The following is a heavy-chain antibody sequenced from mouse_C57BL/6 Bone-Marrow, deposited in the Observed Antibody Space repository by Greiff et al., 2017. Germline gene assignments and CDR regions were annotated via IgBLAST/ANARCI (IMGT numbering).Heavy chain of an antibody. CDR1: GYTFTSYW. CDR3: ARGDCDRVYAMDY. Sequence: QVQLQQPGAELVRPGSSVKLSCKASGYTFTSYWMDWVKQRPGQGLEWIGSIYPSDSETHYNQKFKDKATFTVDKSSSTAYMQLSSLTSEDSAVYYCARGDCDRVYAMDYWGQGTSVTVSS. J-gene: IGHJ4*01. CDR2: IYPSDSET. V-gene: IGHV1-61*01. D-gene: IGHD3-2*01.